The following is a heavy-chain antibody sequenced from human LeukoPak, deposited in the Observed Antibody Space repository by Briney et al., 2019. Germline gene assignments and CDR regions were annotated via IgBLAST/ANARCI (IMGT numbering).Heavy chain of an antibody. D-gene: IGHD6-19*01. CDR2: IYHSGST. J-gene: IGHJ4*02. CDR1: GGSISSSDW. Sequence: PSETLSLTCAVSGGSISSSDWWTWVRQPPGKGLEWIGEIYHSGSTNYKPSLKSRVTISLDKSKNQFSLNLSFVTAADTAVYYCARRQDTSGWFYFDYWGQGALVTVSS. V-gene: IGHV4-4*02. CDR3: ARRQDTSGWFYFDY.